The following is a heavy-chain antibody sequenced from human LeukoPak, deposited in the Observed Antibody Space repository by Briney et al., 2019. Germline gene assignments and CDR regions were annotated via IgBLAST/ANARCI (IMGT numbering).Heavy chain of an antibody. V-gene: IGHV3-64D*06. D-gene: IGHD3-10*01. CDR2: IRNNGGSK. CDR1: GFTFSSYA. CDR3: VKDFGPYGSGSYALDY. J-gene: IGHJ4*02. Sequence: GGSLRLSCSASGFTFSSYAMHWVRQAPGKGLEYVSGIRNNGGSKNYVDSVKGRFTISRDNSKSTLYLQMSSLRAEDTALYYCVKDFGPYGSGSYALDYWGQGTLVTVSS.